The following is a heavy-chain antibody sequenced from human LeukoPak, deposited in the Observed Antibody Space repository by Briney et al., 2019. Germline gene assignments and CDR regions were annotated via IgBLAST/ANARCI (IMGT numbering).Heavy chain of an antibody. CDR1: GFTFSSYS. CDR2: ITSDSSTM. Sequence: PGGSLRLSCAASGFTFSSYSMNWVRQAPGQGLEWVSYITSDSSTMFYADSVKGRFTASRDNAENSMYLQMNSLRAEDTAVYYCARPAYTAAYDLWGQGTMVTVSS. D-gene: IGHD3-16*01. J-gene: IGHJ3*01. CDR3: ARPAYTAAYDL. V-gene: IGHV3-48*01.